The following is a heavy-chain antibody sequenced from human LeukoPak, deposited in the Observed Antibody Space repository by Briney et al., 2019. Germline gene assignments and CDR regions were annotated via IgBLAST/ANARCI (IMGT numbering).Heavy chain of an antibody. V-gene: IGHV4-34*01. CDR1: GGSFSGYY. CDR3: ARRIYYYYYYMDV. CDR2: INHSGST. Sequence: SETLSLTCAVYGGSFSGYYWSWIRQPPGKGLEWIGEINHSGSTNYNPSLKSRVTISVDTSKNQFSLKLSSVTAADTAVYYCARRIYYYYYYMDVWGKGTTVIISS. J-gene: IGHJ6*03.